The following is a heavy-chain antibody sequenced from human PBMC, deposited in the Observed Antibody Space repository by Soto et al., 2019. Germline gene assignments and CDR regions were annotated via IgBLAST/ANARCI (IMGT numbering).Heavy chain of an antibody. CDR3: APHPGGGGY. CDR2: IYSGGYT. Sequence: EVQLVESGGGLIQPGGSLRLSCAVSGFTVSNNYMSWVRQAPGKGLEGVSVIYSGGYTAYGDSVKGRFTISRDNSKNTLYLQRKSRGAEAPAVFFLAPHPGGGGYWGQGTLVTVSS. J-gene: IGHJ4*02. V-gene: IGHV3-53*01. D-gene: IGHD3-10*01. CDR1: GFTVSNNY.